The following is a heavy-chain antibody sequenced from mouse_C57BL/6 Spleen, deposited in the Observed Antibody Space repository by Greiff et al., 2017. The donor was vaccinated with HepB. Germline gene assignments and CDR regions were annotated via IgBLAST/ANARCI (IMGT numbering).Heavy chain of an antibody. J-gene: IGHJ3*01. Sequence: QVQLQQPGAELVKPGASVKMSCKASGYTFTSYWITWVKQRPGQGLEWIGDLYPGSGSTNYNEKFKSKATLTVDTSSSTAYMQLSSLQSEDSAVYYCAREEGYYYGSGFAYWGQGTLVTVSA. CDR2: LYPGSGST. D-gene: IGHD1-1*01. CDR3: AREEGYYYGSGFAY. CDR1: GYTFTSYW. V-gene: IGHV1-55*01.